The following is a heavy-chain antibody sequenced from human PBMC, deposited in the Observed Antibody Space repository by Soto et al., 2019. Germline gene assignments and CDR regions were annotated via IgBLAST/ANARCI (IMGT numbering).Heavy chain of an antibody. CDR2: INPSGGST. CDR1: GYTFTSYY. J-gene: IGHJ6*02. V-gene: IGHV1-46*03. CDR3: ARVDTAMAHGYYGMEV. Sequence: ASVKVSCKASGYTFTSYYMHWVRQAPGQGLEWMGIINPSGGSTSYAQKFQGRVTMTRDTSTSTVYMELSSLRSEDTAVYYCARVDTAMAHGYYGMEVWGQETTLTVSS. D-gene: IGHD5-18*01.